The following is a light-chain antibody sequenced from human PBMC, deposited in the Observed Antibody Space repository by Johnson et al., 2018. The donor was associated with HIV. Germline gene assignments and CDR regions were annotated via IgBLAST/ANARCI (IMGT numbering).Light chain of an antibody. CDR2: DNN. V-gene: IGLV1-51*01. J-gene: IGLJ1*01. Sequence: QPVLTQPPSVSAAPGQKVTISCSGSSSNIGRNYVSWYQQLPGTAPKLLIFDNNKRPSGIPDRFSASKSGTSATLGITGLQTGDEADYYCGTWDSSLSAPYFIGTWTNVTGL. CDR1: SSNIGRNY. CDR3: GTWDSSLSAPYF.